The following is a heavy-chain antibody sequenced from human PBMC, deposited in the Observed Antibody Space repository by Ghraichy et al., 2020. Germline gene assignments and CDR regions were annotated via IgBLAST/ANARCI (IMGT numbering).Heavy chain of an antibody. J-gene: IGHJ4*02. CDR1: NGSIRSSSYY. CDR2: IYYSGST. Sequence: SETLSLTCTVSNGSIRSSSYYWGWIRQPPGKGLEWIGSIYYSGSTYYNPSLESRVTISVGTSKTQFSLTLSSVTAADTAVYYCARLGYTYGYYFDSWGQGTLVTVSS. CDR3: ARLGYTYGYYFDS. V-gene: IGHV4-39*01. D-gene: IGHD5-18*01.